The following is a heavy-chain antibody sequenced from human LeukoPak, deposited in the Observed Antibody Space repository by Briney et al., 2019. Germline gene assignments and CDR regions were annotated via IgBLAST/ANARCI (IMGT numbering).Heavy chain of an antibody. CDR1: GYTFTGYY. CDR2: VNPNSGRT. D-gene: IGHD6-19*01. V-gene: IGHV1-2*06. CDR3: PRDPRLAVAGKYFAN. Sequence: ASVKVSCKASGYTFTGYYMDGVRQAAGQGLEWMGRVNPNSGRTNYAQKSPRRLSMTRDTSLNTASLELSPLRSDHTPLYYCPRDPRLAVAGKYFANWGQGTLVTVSS. J-gene: IGHJ4*02.